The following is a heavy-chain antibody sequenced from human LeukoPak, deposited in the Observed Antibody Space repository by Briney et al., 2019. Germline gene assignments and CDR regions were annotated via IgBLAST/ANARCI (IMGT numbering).Heavy chain of an antibody. V-gene: IGHV3-23*01. CDR1: GFTLSSYS. CDR3: AKVGDYYGSGSYDY. D-gene: IGHD3-10*01. Sequence: PGGSLRLSCAASGFTLSSYSMNWVRQAPGKGLEWVSAISGSGGSAYYADSVKGRFTISRDNSKNTLYLQMNSLRAEDTAVYYCAKVGDYYGSGSYDYWGQGTLVTVSS. J-gene: IGHJ4*02. CDR2: ISGSGGSA.